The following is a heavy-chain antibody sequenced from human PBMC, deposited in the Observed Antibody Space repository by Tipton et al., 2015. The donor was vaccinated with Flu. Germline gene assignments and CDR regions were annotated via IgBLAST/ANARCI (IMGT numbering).Heavy chain of an antibody. CDR3: AKDALSGSYHQDY. CDR1: GFTFSNFG. Sequence: LSLTCAASGFTFSNFGMHWVRQAPGKGLEWVAVISSDGSENFYVDSVKGRFTISRDNSKNTVYLQMNSLRAEDTGVYYCAKDALSGSYHQDYWGQGTLVTVSS. D-gene: IGHD1-26*01. CDR2: ISSDGSEN. J-gene: IGHJ4*02. V-gene: IGHV3-30*18.